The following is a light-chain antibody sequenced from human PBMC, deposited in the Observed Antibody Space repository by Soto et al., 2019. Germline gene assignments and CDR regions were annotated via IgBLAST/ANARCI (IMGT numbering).Light chain of an antibody. CDR1: QSVNSNY. CDR2: GAS. Sequence: EIVLTQSPGTLSLSPGERATLSGMGSQSVNSNYLAWYQQKPGQAPRLLIHGASSRATGIPDRFSGSGSGTDFTLTISRLEPEDFAVYYCQQYGSSPGTFGQGTKVDIK. J-gene: IGKJ1*01. V-gene: IGKV3-20*01. CDR3: QQYGSSPGT.